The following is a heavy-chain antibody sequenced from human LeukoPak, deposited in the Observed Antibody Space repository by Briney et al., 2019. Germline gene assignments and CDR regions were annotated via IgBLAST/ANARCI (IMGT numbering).Heavy chain of an antibody. CDR1: GFSMSVYW. Sequence: GGSLRLSCEASGFSMSVYWMSWVRQAPGKGLKWVGNIKQDGSERNYVDSVKGRLTISRDNAKKSLYLQMNSLRAEDTAVYYCARDWGAYYHFFDYWGQGTLVTVSS. J-gene: IGHJ4*02. CDR2: IKQDGSER. V-gene: IGHV3-7*01. D-gene: IGHD3-22*01. CDR3: ARDWGAYYHFFDY.